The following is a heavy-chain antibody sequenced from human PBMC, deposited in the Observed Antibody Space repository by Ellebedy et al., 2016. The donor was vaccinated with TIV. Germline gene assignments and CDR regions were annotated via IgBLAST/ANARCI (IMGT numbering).Heavy chain of an antibody. J-gene: IGHJ1*01. CDR2: INHSGST. Sequence: SETLSLTXAVYGGSFSGYYWSWIRQPPGKGLEWIGEINHSGSTNYNPSLKSRVTISVDTSKNQFSLKLSSVTAADTAVYYCASPSPAAGTFGYFQHWGQGTLVTVSS. V-gene: IGHV4-34*01. D-gene: IGHD6-13*01. CDR1: GGSFSGYY. CDR3: ASPSPAAGTFGYFQH.